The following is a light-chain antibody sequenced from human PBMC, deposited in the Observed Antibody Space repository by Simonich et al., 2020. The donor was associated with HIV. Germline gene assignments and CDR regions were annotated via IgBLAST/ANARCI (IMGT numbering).Light chain of an antibody. J-gene: IGKJ3*01. CDR1: QSVSSY. CDR2: DAS. Sequence: EIVLTQSPATLSLSPGDRATLSCWANQSVSSYLAWYQQKPGQAPRLLLYDASNRATGIPARFSGRWSWTDFTLTISRLEPEDFAVYYCQQRFNWPDTFGPGTKVDIK. CDR3: QQRFNWPDT. V-gene: IGKV3-11*01.